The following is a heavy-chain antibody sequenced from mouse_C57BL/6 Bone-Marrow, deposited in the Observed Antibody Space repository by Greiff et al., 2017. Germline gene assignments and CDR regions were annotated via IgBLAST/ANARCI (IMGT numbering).Heavy chain of an antibody. CDR1: GFTFSDFY. V-gene: IGHV7-1*01. CDR2: SRNKANDYTT. D-gene: IGHD1-1*01. J-gene: IGHJ2*01. CDR3: ARVITTVVDFDY. Sequence: EVQLVESGGGLVQSGRSLRLSCATSGFTFSDFYMEWVRQAPGKGLEWIAASRNKANDYTTEYSASVKGRFIVSRDTSQSILYLQMNALRAEDTAIYYCARVITTVVDFDYWGQGTTLTVSS.